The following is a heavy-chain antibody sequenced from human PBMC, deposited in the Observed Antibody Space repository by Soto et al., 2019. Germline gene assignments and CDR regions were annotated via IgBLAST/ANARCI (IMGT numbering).Heavy chain of an antibody. Sequence: GGSLRLSCAASGFTFSSYAMSWVRQAPGKGLEWVSAISGSGGSTYYADSVKGRFTISRDNSKNTLYLQMNSLRAEDTAVYYCAKDRWGGSGTGAFDIWAQGTMVTVSS. CDR1: GFTFSSYA. V-gene: IGHV3-23*01. CDR2: ISGSGGST. D-gene: IGHD3-10*01. CDR3: AKDRWGGSGTGAFDI. J-gene: IGHJ3*02.